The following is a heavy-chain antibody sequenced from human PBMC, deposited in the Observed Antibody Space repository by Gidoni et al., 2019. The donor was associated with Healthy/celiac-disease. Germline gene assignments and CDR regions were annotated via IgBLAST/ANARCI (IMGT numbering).Heavy chain of an antibody. CDR3: AKDVREGATIGTVDYYYYYGMDV. V-gene: IGHV3-23*01. Sequence: EVQLLESGGGLVQPGGSLRLSCAASGFTFSSYAMSWVRQAPGKGLEWVSAISGSGGSTYYADSVKGRFTISRDNSKNTLYLQMNSLRAEDTAVYYCAKDVREGATIGTVDYYYYYGMDVWGQGTTVTVSS. CDR2: ISGSGGST. D-gene: IGHD1-26*01. CDR1: GFTFSSYA. J-gene: IGHJ6*02.